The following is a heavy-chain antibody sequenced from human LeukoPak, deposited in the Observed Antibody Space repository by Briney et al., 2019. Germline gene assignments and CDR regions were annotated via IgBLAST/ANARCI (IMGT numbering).Heavy chain of an antibody. V-gene: IGHV3-23*01. CDR1: GFTFSSYA. Sequence: PGGSLRLSCAASGFTFSSYAMSWVRQAPGKGLEWVSAISGSGGSTYYADSVKGRFTISRDNSKNTLYLQMNSLRAEDTAVYYCAKDLSYSGGWYSSPPDYWGQGTLVTVSS. D-gene: IGHD6-19*01. CDR3: AKDLSYSGGWYSSPPDY. J-gene: IGHJ4*02. CDR2: ISGSGGST.